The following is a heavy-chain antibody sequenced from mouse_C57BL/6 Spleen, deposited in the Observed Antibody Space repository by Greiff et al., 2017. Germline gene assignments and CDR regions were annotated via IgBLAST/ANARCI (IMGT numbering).Heavy chain of an antibody. CDR2: IRNKANTHAP. CDR3: TPGLAY. Sequence: EVQRVESGGGLVQPGGSMKLSCAASGFTFSDAWMDWVRQSPEKGLEWVAEIRNKANTHAPYYAESVKGRFTIERDDSKSSVYLQMNILRAEDTGIYYCTPGLAYWGQGTLVTVSA. D-gene: IGHD3-1*01. V-gene: IGHV6-6*01. J-gene: IGHJ3*01. CDR1: GFTFSDAW.